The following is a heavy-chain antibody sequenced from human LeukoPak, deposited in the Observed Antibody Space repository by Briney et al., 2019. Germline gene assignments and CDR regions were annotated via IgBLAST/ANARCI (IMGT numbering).Heavy chain of an antibody. CDR2: TYYRSKWYN. D-gene: IGHD6-25*01. Sequence: SQTLSLTFAISGDSVSTNSVAWNWVRQSPSRGLEWLGRTYYRSKWYNYFAVSMKSRITINPDTSKNQFSLQLSSVTPEDTAVYFCARGRAAYYGMDVWGQGTTVTVSS. V-gene: IGHV6-1*01. CDR3: ARGRAAYYGMDV. J-gene: IGHJ6*02. CDR1: GDSVSTNSVA.